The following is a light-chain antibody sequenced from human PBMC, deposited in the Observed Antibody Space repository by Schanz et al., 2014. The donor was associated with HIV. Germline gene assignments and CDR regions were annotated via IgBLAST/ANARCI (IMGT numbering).Light chain of an antibody. CDR3: QQSYSTYT. J-gene: IGKJ2*01. Sequence: GDRVTITCRASQSVSWFLNWYQQKPGKAPKLLIYSASNLQSGVPSRFSGSGSGTDFTLTISSLQLEDSATYFCQQSYSTYTFGPGTKVEIK. V-gene: IGKV1-39*01. CDR1: QSVSWF. CDR2: SAS.